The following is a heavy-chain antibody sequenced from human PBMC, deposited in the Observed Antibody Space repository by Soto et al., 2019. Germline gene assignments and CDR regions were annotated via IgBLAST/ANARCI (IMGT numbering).Heavy chain of an antibody. D-gene: IGHD3-22*01. Sequence: QVQLVQSGAEVKKPGSSVKVSCKASGGTFSSYAISWVRQAPGQGLEWMGGIIPIFGTANYAQKFQGRVTITADESTSTAYMELSSLRSEDTAVYYCAREPLHPLYYDSSGYLDYWGQGTLVTVSS. CDR3: AREPLHPLYYDSSGYLDY. CDR2: IIPIFGTA. J-gene: IGHJ4*02. CDR1: GGTFSSYA. V-gene: IGHV1-69*12.